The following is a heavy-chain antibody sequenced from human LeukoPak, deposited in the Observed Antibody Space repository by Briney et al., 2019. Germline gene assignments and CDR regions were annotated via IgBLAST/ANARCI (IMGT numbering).Heavy chain of an antibody. CDR1: GGSFSGYY. J-gene: IGHJ4*02. Sequence: SETLSLTCAVYGGSFSGYYWSWIRQPPGKGLEWIGEINHSGSTNYNPSLKSRVTISVDTSKNQFSLKLSSATAADTAVYYCARGSIAAAGPRVYFDYWGQGTLVTVSS. D-gene: IGHD6-13*01. V-gene: IGHV4-34*01. CDR3: ARGSIAAAGPRVYFDY. CDR2: INHSGST.